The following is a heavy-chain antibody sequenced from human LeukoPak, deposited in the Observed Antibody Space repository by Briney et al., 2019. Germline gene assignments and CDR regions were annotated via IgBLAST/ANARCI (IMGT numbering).Heavy chain of an antibody. D-gene: IGHD3-22*01. CDR1: GFTFSNYA. CDR2: ISYDGSIE. CDR3: ARGSYYYDSSGYYDFEY. J-gene: IGHJ4*02. Sequence: GRSLRLPCAASGFTFSNYAMHWVRQAPGKGLEWVAYISYDGSIEYYADSVKGRFTISRDNSKNTLYLQMNSLRAEDTAVYYCARGSYYYDSSGYYDFEYWGQGTLVTVSS. V-gene: IGHV3-30*04.